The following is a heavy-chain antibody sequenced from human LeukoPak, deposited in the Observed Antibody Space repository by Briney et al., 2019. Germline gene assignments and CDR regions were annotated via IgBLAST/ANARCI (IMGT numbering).Heavy chain of an antibody. CDR3: ARARHPTYYYGSGSYYPLDY. J-gene: IGHJ4*02. Sequence: ASVKVSCKASGYTFTSYGISWVRQAPGQGLEWMGWISAYNGNTNYAQKLQGRVTMTTDTSTSTAYMELRSLRSDDTAVYYCARARHPTYYYGSGSYYPLDYWGQGTLVTVSS. D-gene: IGHD3-10*01. V-gene: IGHV1-18*01. CDR2: ISAYNGNT. CDR1: GYTFTSYG.